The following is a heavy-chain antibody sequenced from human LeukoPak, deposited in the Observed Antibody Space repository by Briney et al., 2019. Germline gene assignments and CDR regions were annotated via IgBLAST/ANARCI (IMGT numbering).Heavy chain of an antibody. V-gene: IGHV4-59*01. CDR3: ARGVTAAGPYWYFDL. CDR2: IYNSGST. J-gene: IGHJ2*01. D-gene: IGHD6-13*01. CDR1: GGSISSYY. Sequence: SETLSLTCTVSGGSISSYYWSWIRQPPGKGLEWIGYIYNSGSTNYNPSLKSRVTISLDTSKNQFSLKLSSVTAADTAVYYCARGVTAAGPYWYFDLWGRGTLVTVSS.